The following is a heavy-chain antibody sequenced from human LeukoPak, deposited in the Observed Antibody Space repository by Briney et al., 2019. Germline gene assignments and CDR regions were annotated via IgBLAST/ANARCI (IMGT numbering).Heavy chain of an antibody. V-gene: IGHV4-34*01. D-gene: IGHD6-19*01. CDR3: ARGRYSSGWVY. CDR2: INHSGST. J-gene: IGHJ4*02. Sequence: NPSETLSLTCAVYGGSFSGYYWSWIRQPPGKGLEWIGEINHSGSTNYNPSLKSRVTISVDTSKNRFSQKLSSVTAADTAVYYCARGRYSSGWVYWGQGTLVTVSS. CDR1: GGSFSGYY.